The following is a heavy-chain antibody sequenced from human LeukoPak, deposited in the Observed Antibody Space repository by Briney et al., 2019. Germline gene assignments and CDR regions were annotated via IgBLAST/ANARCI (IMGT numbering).Heavy chain of an antibody. D-gene: IGHD3-22*01. CDR2: ISYDGSNK. V-gene: IGHV3-30-3*01. J-gene: IGHJ4*02. CDR3: ARQGSDSSGLTPHFHDY. CDR1: GFTFSSYA. Sequence: GGSLRLSCAASGFTFSSYAMHWVRPAPGKGLEWVAVISYDGSNKYYADSVKGRFTISRDNSKNTLYLQMNSLRAEDTAVYYCARQGSDSSGLTPHFHDYWGQGTLVTVSS.